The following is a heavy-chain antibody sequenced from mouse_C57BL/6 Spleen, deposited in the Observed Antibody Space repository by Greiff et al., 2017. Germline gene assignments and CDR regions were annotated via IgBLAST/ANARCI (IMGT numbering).Heavy chain of an antibody. D-gene: IGHD1-1*01. CDR3: ARAVTTVVARGDAMDY. J-gene: IGHJ4*01. CDR2: IYPGDGDT. V-gene: IGHV1-82*01. CDR1: GYAFSSSW. Sequence: QVQLKESGPELVKPGASVKISCKASGYAFSSSWMNWVKQRPGKGLEWIGRIYPGDGDTNYNGKFKGKATLTADKSSSTAYMQLSSLTSEDSAVYFCARAVTTVVARGDAMDYWGQGTSVTVSS.